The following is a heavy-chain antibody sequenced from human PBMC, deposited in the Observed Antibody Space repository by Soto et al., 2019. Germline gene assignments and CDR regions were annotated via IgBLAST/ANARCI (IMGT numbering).Heavy chain of an antibody. Sequence: QVQLVESGGGVVQPGRSLRLSCAASGFSFSSYGMHWVRQAPGKGLEWVAVIWYDGSNKYYADSVKGRFTISRDNSKNTLYLQMNSLRAEDTAVYYCARRCSSTSCYTPYYYGMDVW. CDR2: IWYDGSNK. J-gene: IGHJ6*01. V-gene: IGHV3-33*08. CDR3: ARRCSSTSCYTPYYYGMDV. CDR1: GFSFSSYG. D-gene: IGHD2-2*02.